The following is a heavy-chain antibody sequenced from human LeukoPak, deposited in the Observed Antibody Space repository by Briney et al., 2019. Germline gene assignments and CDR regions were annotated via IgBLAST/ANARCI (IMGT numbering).Heavy chain of an antibody. Sequence: HPGGSLRLSCAASGLSFNNYAMSWVRQAPGKGLEWVSAISTTGGSTYYADSVKGRFTVSRDNSKNTLSLQMDSLRVEDTALYYCAKDWTTVVTPKGYYFDSWGQGTLVTVSS. J-gene: IGHJ4*02. CDR1: GLSFNNYA. V-gene: IGHV3-23*01. CDR2: ISTTGGST. D-gene: IGHD4-23*01. CDR3: AKDWTTVVTPKGYYFDS.